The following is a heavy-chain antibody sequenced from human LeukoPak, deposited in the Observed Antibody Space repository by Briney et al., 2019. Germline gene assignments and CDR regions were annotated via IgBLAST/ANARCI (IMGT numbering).Heavy chain of an antibody. D-gene: IGHD2-21*01. CDR2: IWYDGSNK. Sequence: GRSLRLSCAASGFTFSSYGVHWVRQAPGKGLEWVAVIWYDGSNKYYADSVKGRFTISRDNSKNTLYLQMNSLRAEDTAVYYCAARGDALDYWGQGTLVTVSS. J-gene: IGHJ4*02. V-gene: IGHV3-33*01. CDR1: GFTFSSYG. CDR3: AARGDALDY.